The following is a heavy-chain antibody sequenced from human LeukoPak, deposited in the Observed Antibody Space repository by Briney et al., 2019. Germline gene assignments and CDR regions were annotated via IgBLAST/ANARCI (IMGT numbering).Heavy chain of an antibody. CDR2: ISSSGSTI. D-gene: IGHD3-9*01. CDR3: ARVDILTGDY. Sequence: PGGSLRLSCAASGFTFSSYEMTWVRQAPGKGLEWVSYISSSGSTIYYADSVKGRFTISRDNAKNSLYLQMNSLRAEDTAVYYCARVDILTGDYWGQGTLVTVSS. J-gene: IGHJ4*02. V-gene: IGHV3-48*03. CDR1: GFTFSSYE.